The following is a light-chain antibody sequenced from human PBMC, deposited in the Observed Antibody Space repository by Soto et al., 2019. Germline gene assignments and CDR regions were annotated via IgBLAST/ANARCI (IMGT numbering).Light chain of an antibody. Sequence: QSALTQPPSASGSPGQSVTISCTGTSSDVGGYNYVSWYQQHPGKAPKLMIYEVSKRPSGVPDRFSGSKSGNAASLPVSGLQAEDEADYYCSSYAGSLVVFGGGTKLTVL. CDR2: EVS. CDR1: SSDVGGYNY. CDR3: SSYAGSLVV. V-gene: IGLV2-8*01. J-gene: IGLJ2*01.